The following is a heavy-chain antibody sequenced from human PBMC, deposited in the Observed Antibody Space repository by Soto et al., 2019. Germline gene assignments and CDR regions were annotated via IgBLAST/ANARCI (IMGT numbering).Heavy chain of an antibody. V-gene: IGHV3-30-3*01. CDR2: ISYDGSNK. CDR1: GFTFSSYA. J-gene: IGHJ5*02. Sequence: QVQLVECGGGVVQPGRSLRLSCAASGFTFSSYAMHWVRQAPGKGLEWVAVISYDGSNKYYADSVKGRFTISRDNSKNTLYLQMNSLRAEDTAVYYCAREGWFDPWGQGTLVTVSS. CDR3: AREGWFDP.